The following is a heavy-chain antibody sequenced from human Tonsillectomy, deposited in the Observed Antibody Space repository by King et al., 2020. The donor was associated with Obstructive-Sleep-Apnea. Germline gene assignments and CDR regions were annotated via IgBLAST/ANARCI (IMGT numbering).Heavy chain of an antibody. J-gene: IGHJ4*02. CDR1: GFTFSSYS. CDR2: ITSSSSYI. V-gene: IGHV3-21*01. CDR3: ARVAPGYDYGYGSFDY. Sequence: VQLVESGGGLVKPGGSLRLSCAASGFTFSSYSMNWVRQAPGRGLEWVSSITSSSSYIYYADSVKGRFTISRDNAKNSLYLRMNSLRAEDTAVYYCARVAPGYDYGYGSFDYWGQGTLVTVSS. D-gene: IGHD5-18*01.